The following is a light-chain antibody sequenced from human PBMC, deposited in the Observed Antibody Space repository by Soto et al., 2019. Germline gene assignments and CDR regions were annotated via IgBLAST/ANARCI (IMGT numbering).Light chain of an antibody. J-gene: IGKJ2*01. V-gene: IGKV1-16*02. Sequence: DIQMTQSPSSLSASVGDRVTITCRASQGISNHLAWFQQKPGKAPKSLIYGASSLQSGVPSKFSGSGSVTDFTLTIRGLQPEDFATYYCQQYNSYPRTFGQGTKLEIK. CDR3: QQYNSYPRT. CDR2: GAS. CDR1: QGISNH.